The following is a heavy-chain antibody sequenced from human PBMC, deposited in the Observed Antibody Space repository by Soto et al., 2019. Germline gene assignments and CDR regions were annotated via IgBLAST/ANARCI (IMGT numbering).Heavy chain of an antibody. J-gene: IGHJ5*02. CDR2: INAGNGNT. CDR3: ARGRLRYFDWLAWFDP. D-gene: IGHD3-9*01. Sequence: ASVKVSCKASGYAFTSYAMHWVRQAPGQRLEWMGWINAGNGNTKYSQKFQGRVTITRDTSASTAYMELSSLRSEDTAVYYCARGRLRYFDWLAWFDPWGQGTLVTVSS. V-gene: IGHV1-3*01. CDR1: GYAFTSYA.